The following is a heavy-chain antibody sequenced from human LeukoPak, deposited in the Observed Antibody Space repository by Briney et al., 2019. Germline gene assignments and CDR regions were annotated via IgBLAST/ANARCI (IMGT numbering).Heavy chain of an antibody. D-gene: IGHD7-27*01. CDR3: ASLGTLRS. V-gene: IGHV4-39*01. CDR2: ISYSGTN. CDR1: GGSFSSSSYY. J-gene: IGHJ5*02. Sequence: SETLSLTCTVSGGSFSSSSYYWGWIRPPPGKGLEWIGSISYSGTNYNNPSLKSRVSISIDTSKNQFSVKLTSVTAADTAMYYCASLGTLRSWGQGTLVTVSS.